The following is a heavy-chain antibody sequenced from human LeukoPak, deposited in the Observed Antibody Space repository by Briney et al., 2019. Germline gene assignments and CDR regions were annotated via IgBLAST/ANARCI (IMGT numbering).Heavy chain of an antibody. CDR3: ARDGGRRGDY. CDR2: ISSSSSYI. J-gene: IGHJ4*02. D-gene: IGHD3-16*01. V-gene: IGHV3-21*01. Sequence: GSPRLSCAASGFTFSSYSMNWVRQAPGKGLEWVSSISSSSSYIYYADSVKGRFTISRDNAKNSLYLQMNSLRAEDTAVYYCARDGGRRGDYWGQGTPGTVSS. CDR1: GFTFSSYS.